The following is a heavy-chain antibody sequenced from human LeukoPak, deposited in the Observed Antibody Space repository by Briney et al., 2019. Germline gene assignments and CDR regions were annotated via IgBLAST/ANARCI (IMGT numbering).Heavy chain of an antibody. CDR2: IYFSGST. V-gene: IGHV4-59*08. Sequence: SETLSLTCTVSGGSISTYFWSWIRQPPGKGLEWVGHIYFSGSTNYNPSLESRVTISVDTSKNQFSLTLSSVTAADTAVYYCARRPVAGTWFDPWGQGTLVTVSS. CDR3: ARRPVAGTWFDP. D-gene: IGHD6-19*01. CDR1: GGSISTYF. J-gene: IGHJ5*02.